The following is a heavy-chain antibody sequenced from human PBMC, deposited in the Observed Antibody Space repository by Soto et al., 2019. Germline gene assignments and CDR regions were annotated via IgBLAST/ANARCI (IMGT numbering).Heavy chain of an antibody. D-gene: IGHD2-15*01. CDR2: IIANGGT. V-gene: IGHV3-23*01. J-gene: IGHJ4*02. CDR3: AKDYTVAADPSSVILFDY. Sequence: GGSLRLSCAASGFTFNHYAMSWVRQALGKGLEWVSIIIANGGTFYADSVKGRFTISRDNSKNTVYLQMSSLRVEDTAIYYCAKDYTVAADPSSVILFDYWGQGALVTVSS. CDR1: GFTFNHYA.